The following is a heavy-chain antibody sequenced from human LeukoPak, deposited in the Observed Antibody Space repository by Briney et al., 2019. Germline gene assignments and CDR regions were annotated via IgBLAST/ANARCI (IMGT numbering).Heavy chain of an antibody. Sequence: GGSLTLSCAASGFTVSTNYMNWVRQAPGKGLEWVSILYSGSSTYYVDSVEGRFTISRDSSKNTLFLQMNDLRAEDTAVYYCARVGDHFHRYLDLWGRGTLVTVSS. CDR2: LYSGSST. J-gene: IGHJ2*01. CDR3: ARVGDHFHRYLDL. V-gene: IGHV3-53*01. CDR1: GFTVSTNY. D-gene: IGHD3-3*02.